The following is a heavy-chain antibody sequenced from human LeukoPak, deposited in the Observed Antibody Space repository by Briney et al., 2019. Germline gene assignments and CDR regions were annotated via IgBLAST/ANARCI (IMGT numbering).Heavy chain of an antibody. CDR2: FDPEDGET. Sequence: ASVKVSCKVSGYTLTELSMHWVRQAPGKGLEWMGGFDPEDGETIYAQKFQGRVTMTEDTSTDTAYMELSSLRSEDTAVYYRVNLGGYDYYYMDVWGKGTTVTVSS. CDR1: GYTLTELS. J-gene: IGHJ6*03. V-gene: IGHV1-24*01. CDR3: VNLGGYDYYYMDV. D-gene: IGHD2-15*01.